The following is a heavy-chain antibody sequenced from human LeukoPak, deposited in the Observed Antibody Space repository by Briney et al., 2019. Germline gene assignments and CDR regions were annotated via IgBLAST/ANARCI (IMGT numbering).Heavy chain of an antibody. CDR1: GGSISSYY. D-gene: IGHD3-10*01. CDR3: AGSSPSNHYYGSGRHNWYFDL. CDR2: IHYSGST. J-gene: IGHJ2*01. V-gene: IGHV4-59*08. Sequence: SETLSLTCTVSGGSISSYYWSWIRQPPGKGLEWIGYIHYSGSTNYNPSLKSRVTISVDTSKNQFSLKLSSVTAADTAVYYCAGSSPSNHYYGSGRHNWYFDLWGRGTLVTVSS.